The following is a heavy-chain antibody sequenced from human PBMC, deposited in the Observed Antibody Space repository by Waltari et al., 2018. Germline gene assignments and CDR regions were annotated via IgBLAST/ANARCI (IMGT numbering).Heavy chain of an antibody. V-gene: IGHV1-2*02. D-gene: IGHD5-18*01. CDR2: TNPNRGGT. Sequence: QVQLVQSGAEVKKPGASVKVSCKASGYTFTDYYMHWVRQAPGQGLEGMGWTNPNRGGTNNAQKFQGRVTTTRDTSISTVYMEVRTLRSDDTAVYYCARMDVDTSIGAVGAFDIWGQGTLVTVSS. CDR3: ARMDVDTSIGAVGAFDI. J-gene: IGHJ3*02. CDR1: GYTFTDYY.